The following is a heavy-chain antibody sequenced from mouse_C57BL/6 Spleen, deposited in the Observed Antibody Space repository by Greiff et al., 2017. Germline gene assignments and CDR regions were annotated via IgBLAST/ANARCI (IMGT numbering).Heavy chain of an antibody. J-gene: IGHJ2*01. V-gene: IGHV1-18*01. CDR2: INPNNGGT. CDR1: GYTFTDYN. D-gene: IGHD1-1*01. CDR3: ARTLITTVVAPFDY. Sequence: VQLQQSGPELVKPGASVKISCKASGYTFTDYNMDWVKQSHGKSLEWIGEINPNNGGTNYNQKFKGKATLTVAKSSSTAYMELRSLTSEDTAVYYAARTLITTVVAPFDYWGQGTTLTVSS.